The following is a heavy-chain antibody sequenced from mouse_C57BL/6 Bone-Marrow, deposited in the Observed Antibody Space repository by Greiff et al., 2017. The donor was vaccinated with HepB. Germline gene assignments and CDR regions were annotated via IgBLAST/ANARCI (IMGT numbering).Heavy chain of an antibody. CDR3: ATSTIGYYGSS. Sequence: VKLVESGAELARPGASVKLSCKASGYTFTSYGISWVKQRTGQGLEWIGEIYPRSGNTYYNEKFKGKATLTADKSSSTAYMELRSLTSEDSAVYFCATSTIGYYGSSWGQDTTLTVSS. J-gene: IGHJ2*01. D-gene: IGHD1-1*01. CDR2: IYPRSGNT. CDR1: GYTFTSYG. V-gene: IGHV1-81*01.